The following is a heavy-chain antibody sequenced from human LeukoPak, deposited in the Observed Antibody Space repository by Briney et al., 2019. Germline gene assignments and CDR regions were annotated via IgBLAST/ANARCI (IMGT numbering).Heavy chain of an antibody. Sequence: GGSLRPSCAASGSTFSTYTVSWVRQPPGKGLEWVSAISGSGGYTYYADSVKGRFTLSRDNSKNTLYLQMNSLRAEDTAVYYCAKSSEDGDWYFDLWGRGTLVTVSS. CDR3: AKSSEDGDWYFDL. CDR2: ISGSGGYT. D-gene: IGHD4-17*01. J-gene: IGHJ2*01. CDR1: GSTFSTYT. V-gene: IGHV3-23*01.